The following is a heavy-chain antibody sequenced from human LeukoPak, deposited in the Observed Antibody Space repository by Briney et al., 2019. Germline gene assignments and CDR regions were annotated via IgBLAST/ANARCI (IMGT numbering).Heavy chain of an antibody. CDR1: GFTFSSYS. CDR2: ISSSSSYI. CDR3: ARDLHRGSYYGNSYSY. Sequence: GGFLRLSCAASGFTFSSYSMNWVRQAPGKGLEWVSSISSSSSYIYCADSVKGRFTISRDNAKNSLYLQMNSLRAEDTAVYYCARDLHRGSYYGNSYSYWGQGTLVTVS. V-gene: IGHV3-21*01. D-gene: IGHD1-26*01. J-gene: IGHJ4*02.